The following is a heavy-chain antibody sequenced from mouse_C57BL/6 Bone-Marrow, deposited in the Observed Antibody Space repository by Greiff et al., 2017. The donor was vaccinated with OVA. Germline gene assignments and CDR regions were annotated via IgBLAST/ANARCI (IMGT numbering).Heavy chain of an antibody. D-gene: IGHD4-1*01. V-gene: IGHV2-2*01. CDR1: GFSLTSYG. CDR3: ARRNWGSWFAY. CDR2: IWSGGST. J-gene: IGHJ3*01. Sequence: VKLMESGPGLVQPSQSLSITCTVSGFSLTSYGVHWDRQSPGKGLEWLGVIWSGGSTDYNAAFISRLSISKDNSKSQVFFKMNSLQADDTAIYYCARRNWGSWFAYWGQGTLVTVSA.